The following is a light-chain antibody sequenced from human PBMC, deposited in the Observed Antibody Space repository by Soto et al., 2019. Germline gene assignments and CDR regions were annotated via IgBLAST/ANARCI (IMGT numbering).Light chain of an antibody. CDR3: QQYNNWPPWT. CDR1: QSVSNN. CDR2: GAS. J-gene: IGKJ1*01. V-gene: IGKV3-15*01. Sequence: EIVMTQSPATLSVSPGARATLSCRASQSVSNNLAWYQQRPGQAPRLLIYGASTRATGIAARFSGSGSGTEFTLTISSLQSEDFAVYYCQQYNNWPPWTFGQGTKVEVK.